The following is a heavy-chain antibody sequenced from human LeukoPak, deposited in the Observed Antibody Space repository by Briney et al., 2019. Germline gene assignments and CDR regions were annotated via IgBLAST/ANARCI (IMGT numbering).Heavy chain of an antibody. CDR2: ISWNSGSI. CDR3: AKDNTRWLQFSAVDY. V-gene: IGHV3-9*01. D-gene: IGHD5-24*01. Sequence: QPGGSLRLSCAASGFTFSSCAMHWVRQAPGKGLEWVSGISWNSGSIGYADSVKGRFTISRDNAKNSLYLQMNSLRAEDTALYYCAKDNTRWLQFSAVDYWGQGTLVTVSS. J-gene: IGHJ4*02. CDR1: GFTFSSCA.